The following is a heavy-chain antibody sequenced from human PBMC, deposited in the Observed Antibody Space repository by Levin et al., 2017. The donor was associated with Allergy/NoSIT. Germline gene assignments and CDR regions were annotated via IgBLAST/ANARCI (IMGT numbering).Heavy chain of an antibody. V-gene: IGHV1-8*01. CDR1: GYTFTSYD. J-gene: IGHJ6*02. CDR3: ASGGVLMVYAMGYYYYGMDV. CDR2: MNPNSGNT. D-gene: IGHD2-8*01. Sequence: PLASVKVSCKASGYTFTSYDINWVRQATGQGLEWMGWMNPNSGNTGYAQKFQGRVTMTRNTSISTAYMELSSLRSEDTAVYYCASGGVLMVYAMGYYYYGMDVWGQGTTVTVSS.